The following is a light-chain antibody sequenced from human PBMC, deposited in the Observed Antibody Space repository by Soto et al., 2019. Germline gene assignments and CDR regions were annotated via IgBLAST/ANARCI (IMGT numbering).Light chain of an antibody. CDR3: QQLDSYPLT. J-gene: IGKJ4*01. V-gene: IGKV1-39*01. CDR2: AAS. CDR1: QNIRNY. Sequence: DIQMTQSPSSLSASVGDRVTITCRASQNIRNYLNWYQQRPGKTPNLLVYAASTLQGGVPSRFSGSGSGTDFTLTISSLQPEDFATYYCQQLDSYPLTFGGGTKVEIK.